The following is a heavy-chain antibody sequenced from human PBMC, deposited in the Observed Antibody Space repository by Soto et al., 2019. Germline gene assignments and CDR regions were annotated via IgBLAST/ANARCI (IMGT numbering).Heavy chain of an antibody. CDR3: AGDHSRGKVFYYYMDV. D-gene: IGHD3-10*01. CDR2: ISSSSKNI. CDR1: EFTFSTYA. V-gene: IGHV3-48*01. Sequence: EVQLVESGGGLVQPGGSLRLSCAASEFTFSTYAMNWVRQAPGKGLEWVSYISSSSKNIRYADSVKGRFTISRDNAKNYLYLQMHSLRAEDTAVYYCAGDHSRGKVFYYYMDVWGQGTTVTVSS. J-gene: IGHJ6*03.